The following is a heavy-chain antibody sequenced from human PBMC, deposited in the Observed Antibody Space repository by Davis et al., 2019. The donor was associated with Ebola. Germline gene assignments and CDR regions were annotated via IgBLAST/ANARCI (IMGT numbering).Heavy chain of an antibody. CDR3: AREGGRYYDSRGYVFDI. Sequence: ASVKVSCKASGYRFTSYYMHWVRQAPGQGLEWMGIINPITGGTSYAQNFQVRVNMTRDTSTITVYMELSSLRSEDTAVDYCAREGGRYYDSRGYVFDIWGQGTMVRVSS. J-gene: IGHJ3*02. CDR2: INPITGGT. V-gene: IGHV1-46*01. D-gene: IGHD3-22*01. CDR1: GYRFTSYY.